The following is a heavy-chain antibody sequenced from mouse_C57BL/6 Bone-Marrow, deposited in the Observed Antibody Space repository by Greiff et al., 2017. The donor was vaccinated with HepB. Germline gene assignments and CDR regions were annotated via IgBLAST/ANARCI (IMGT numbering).Heavy chain of an antibody. J-gene: IGHJ2*01. Sequence: LQQPGAELVRPGTSVKLSCKASGYTFTSYWLHWVKLRPGQGLEWIGVIDPSDSYTNYNQKFKGKATLTVDTSSSTAYMQLSSLTSEDSAVYYCARSHGSSYPYDYWGQGTTLTVSS. V-gene: IGHV1-59*01. CDR2: IDPSDSYT. CDR3: ARSHGSSYPYDY. D-gene: IGHD1-1*01. CDR1: GYTFTSYW.